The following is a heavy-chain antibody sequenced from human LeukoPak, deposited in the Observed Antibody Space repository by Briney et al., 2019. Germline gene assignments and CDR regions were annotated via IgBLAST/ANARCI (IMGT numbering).Heavy chain of an antibody. Sequence: PSETLSLTCTVSGCSISSYYWSWIRQPPGKGLEWIGYIYYSGNTNYNPSLKSRVTISVDTSKNQFSLKLSSVTAADTAVYYCARVKYYYDSSDQAAFDIWGQGTMVTVSS. CDR2: IYYSGNT. CDR1: GCSISSYY. V-gene: IGHV4-59*01. CDR3: ARVKYYYDSSDQAAFDI. J-gene: IGHJ3*02. D-gene: IGHD3-22*01.